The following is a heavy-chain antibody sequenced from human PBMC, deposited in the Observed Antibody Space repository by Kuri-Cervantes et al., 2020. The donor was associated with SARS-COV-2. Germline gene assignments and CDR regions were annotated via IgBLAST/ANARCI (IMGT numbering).Heavy chain of an antibody. V-gene: IGHV3-15*07. CDR2: IKSKTDGGTT. CDR1: GFTFSNAW. D-gene: IGHD6-6*01. CDR3: TTGQLARTYYYYYYGMDV. J-gene: IGHJ6*02. Sequence: GESLKISCAASGFTFSNAWMNWVRQAPGKGLEWVGRIKSKTDGGTTDYAAPVKGRFTISRDDSKNTLYLQMNSLKTEDTAVYYCTTGQLARTYYYYYYGMDVWGQGTTVTVSS.